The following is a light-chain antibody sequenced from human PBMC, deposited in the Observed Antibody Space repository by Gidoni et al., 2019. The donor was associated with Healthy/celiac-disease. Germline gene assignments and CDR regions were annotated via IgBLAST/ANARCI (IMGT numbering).Light chain of an antibody. CDR2: DDS. V-gene: IGLV3-21*02. J-gene: IGLJ2*01. Sequence: SYVLTQPPSVSVAPGQTARITCGGNNIGRKSVHWYQQQPGQAPVLVVYDDSDRPSGIPERFSGSNSGNTATLTISRVEAGDEADYYCQVWDSSSAVVFGGGTKLTVL. CDR1: NIGRKS. CDR3: QVWDSSSAVV.